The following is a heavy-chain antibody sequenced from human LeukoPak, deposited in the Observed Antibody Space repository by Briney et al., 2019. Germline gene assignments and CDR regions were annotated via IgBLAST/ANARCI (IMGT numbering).Heavy chain of an antibody. CDR2: IRYDGSNK. V-gene: IGHV3-30*02. J-gene: IGHJ4*02. CDR3: AKERPVWSGYYHDY. D-gene: IGHD3-3*01. Sequence: PGGSLRLSCAASGFTFSSYGMHWVRQAPGKGLEWVAFIRYDGSNKYYADSVKGRFTISRDNSKNTLYLQMNSLRAEDAAVYYCAKERPVWSGYYHDYWGQGTLVTVSS. CDR1: GFTFSSYG.